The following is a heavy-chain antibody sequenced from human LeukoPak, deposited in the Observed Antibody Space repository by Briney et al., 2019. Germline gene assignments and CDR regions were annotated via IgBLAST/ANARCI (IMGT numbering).Heavy chain of an antibody. CDR1: GFDFSDYW. Sequence: GGPLRLSCAASGFDFSDYWMSWVRQAPGKGLEWVANLKHDGREKSYVDSVKGRFSISRDNAKNSLYLQIDSLRAEDTAVYYCATDSGAQRYWGQGTLVTVSS. J-gene: IGHJ4*02. V-gene: IGHV3-7*01. CDR2: LKHDGREK. CDR3: ATDSGAQRY. D-gene: IGHD1-26*01.